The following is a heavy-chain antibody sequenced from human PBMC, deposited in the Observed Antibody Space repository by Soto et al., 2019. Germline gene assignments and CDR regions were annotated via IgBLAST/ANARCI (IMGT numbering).Heavy chain of an antibody. Sequence: PGGSLRLSCAASGFTFSSYGMHWVRQAPGKGLEWVAVIWYDGSNKYYADSVKGRFTISRDNSKNTLYLQMNSLRAEDTAVYYCARGPYSRGYYPPHYWGQGTLVTVSS. CDR1: GFTFSSYG. V-gene: IGHV3-33*01. J-gene: IGHJ4*02. CDR3: ARGPYSRGYYPPHY. D-gene: IGHD3-22*01. CDR2: IWYDGSNK.